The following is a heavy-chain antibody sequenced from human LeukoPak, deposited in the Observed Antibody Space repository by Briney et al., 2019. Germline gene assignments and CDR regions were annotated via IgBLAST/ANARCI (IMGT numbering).Heavy chain of an antibody. CDR3: ARHPRLSAAGHYFDY. CDR1: GYSFTSYW. V-gene: IGHV5-51*01. Sequence: GESLKISCKGSGYSFTSYWIGWVRQMPGKGLEWMGLIYPGDSNTKYSPSFQGQVIISADKSISTAYLQWNSLKASDTAMYYCARHPRLSAAGHYFDYRGQGALSPSPQ. CDR2: IYPGDSNT. D-gene: IGHD6-13*01. J-gene: IGHJ4*02.